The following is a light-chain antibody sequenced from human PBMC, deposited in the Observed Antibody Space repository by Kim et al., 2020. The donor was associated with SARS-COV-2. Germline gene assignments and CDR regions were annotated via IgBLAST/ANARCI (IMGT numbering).Light chain of an antibody. Sequence: SYELTQPPSVSMSPGQTAFITCSGDKLGDKYAFWYQQKPGQSPVLVIYQDSKRPSGIPERFSGSNSGNTATLTISGTQAMDEADYYCQAWDSRTYVFGTG. V-gene: IGLV3-1*01. J-gene: IGLJ1*01. CDR2: QDS. CDR3: QAWDSRTYV. CDR1: KLGDKY.